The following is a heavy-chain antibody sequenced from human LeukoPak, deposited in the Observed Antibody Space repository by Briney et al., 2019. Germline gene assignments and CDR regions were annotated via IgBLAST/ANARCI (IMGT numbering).Heavy chain of an antibody. Sequence: PGGSLRLSCAASGFTFSNAWMSWVRRAPGKGLEWVGRIKSRTDGGTTDYAAPVKGRFTISRDDSKNTLYLQMNSLKTEDTAVYYCTLVGYYGSGSYRLSYYFDYWGQGTLVTVSS. CDR3: TLVGYYGSGSYRLSYYFDY. J-gene: IGHJ4*02. CDR1: GFTFSNAW. CDR2: IKSRTDGGTT. V-gene: IGHV3-15*01. D-gene: IGHD3-10*01.